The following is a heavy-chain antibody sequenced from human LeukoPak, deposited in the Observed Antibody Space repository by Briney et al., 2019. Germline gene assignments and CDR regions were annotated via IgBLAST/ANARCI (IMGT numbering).Heavy chain of an antibody. D-gene: IGHD1-14*01. CDR3: TRDPEYSDT. Sequence: PGGSLRLSCAASGFSLSDYYINWIRQAQGRGLEWIAYITGSGESVYYADSVKGRFSVSRDNAANSVFLQMDSLRVDDSAVYYCTRDPEYSDTWGPGTLVTVSS. V-gene: IGHV3-11*01. J-gene: IGHJ5*02. CDR1: GFSLSDYY. CDR2: ITGSGESV.